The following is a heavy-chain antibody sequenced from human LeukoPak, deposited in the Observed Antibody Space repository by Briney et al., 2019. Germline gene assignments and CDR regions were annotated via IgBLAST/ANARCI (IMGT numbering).Heavy chain of an antibody. V-gene: IGHV4-39*07. Sequence: SETLSLTCTVSGGSISSSSYYWGWIRQPPGKGLEWIGSIYYSGSTYYNPSLKSRVTISVDTSKNQFSLKLSSVTAADTAVYYCARGRYNWNYSQSWFDPWGQGTLVTVSS. CDR1: GGSISSSSYY. D-gene: IGHD1-7*01. J-gene: IGHJ5*02. CDR3: ARGRYNWNYSQSWFDP. CDR2: IYYSGST.